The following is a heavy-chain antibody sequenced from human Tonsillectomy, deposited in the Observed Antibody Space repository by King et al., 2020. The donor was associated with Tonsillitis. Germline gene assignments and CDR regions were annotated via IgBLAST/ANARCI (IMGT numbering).Heavy chain of an antibody. D-gene: IGHD4-23*01. CDR2: ISHDGTTK. J-gene: IGHJ4*02. Sequence: VQLVESGGGVVQPGRSLRLSCAASGFTFSSYGMHWVHQAPGKGLEWVAVISHDGTTKYYGDSVMGRFTISRDNSKNTLYLQMNFLRVEDTAVYYCARDPDYGGKSGFDYWGQGTLVTVSS. V-gene: IGHV3-33*05. CDR3: ARDPDYGGKSGFDY. CDR1: GFTFSSYG.